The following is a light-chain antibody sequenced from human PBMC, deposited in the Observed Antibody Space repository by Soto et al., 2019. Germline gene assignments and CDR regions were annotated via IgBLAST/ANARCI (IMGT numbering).Light chain of an antibody. CDR1: QSISSW. V-gene: IGKV1-5*01. CDR3: QQYNSYST. Sequence: DLQMTQSPSTLSASVGDRVTITCRASQSISSWLAWYQQKPGKAPKLLIYDASSLESGVPSRFRGSGSGTEFTLTISSLQPDDFATYYCQQYNSYSTFGQGTRLEIK. CDR2: DAS. J-gene: IGKJ5*01.